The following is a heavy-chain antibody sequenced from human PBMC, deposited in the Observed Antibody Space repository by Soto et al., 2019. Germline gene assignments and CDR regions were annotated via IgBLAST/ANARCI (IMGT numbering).Heavy chain of an antibody. V-gene: IGHV1-18*01. CDR1: GYTFTSYG. Sequence: QVQLVQSGAEVKKPGASVKVSCKASGYTFTSYGISWVRQAPGQGLEWMGWISAYNGNTNYAQKLQRGASTTTATSTRTACMELRSRRTADTAVYYCARGLLVAAAGTDYYYYMDVWGKGTTVTVSS. CDR2: ISAYNGNT. CDR3: ARGLLVAAAGTDYYYYMDV. J-gene: IGHJ6*03. D-gene: IGHD6-13*01.